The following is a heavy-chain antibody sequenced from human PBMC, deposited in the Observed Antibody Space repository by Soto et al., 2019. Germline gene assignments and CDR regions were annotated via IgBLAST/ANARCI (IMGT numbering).Heavy chain of an antibody. J-gene: IGHJ6*02. V-gene: IGHV1-69*06. CDR3: ARGTGDYGDYRYYYSGMDV. Sequence: QVQLVQSGAEVKKPGSSVKVSCKASGGTFSSSAISWVRQAPGQGLEWMVGIIPIFGTANYAQKFQGRVTITADKSTSTAYMELRSLRSEDTAVYYCARGTGDYGDYRYYYSGMDVWGQGTTVTVSS. CDR2: IIPIFGTA. CDR1: GGTFSSSA. D-gene: IGHD4-17*01.